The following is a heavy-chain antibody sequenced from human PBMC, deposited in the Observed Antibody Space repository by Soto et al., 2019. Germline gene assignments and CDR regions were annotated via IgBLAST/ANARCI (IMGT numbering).Heavy chain of an antibody. J-gene: IGHJ4*02. CDR3: ARSDYDILTGYYDYFDY. CDR2: INSDGSST. V-gene: IGHV3-74*01. D-gene: IGHD3-9*01. CDR1: GFTFSSYW. Sequence: GGSLRLSCAASGFTFSSYWMHWVRQAPGKGLVWVSRINSDGSSTSYADSVKGRFTISRDNAKNTLYLQMNSLRAEDTAVYYCARSDYDILTGYYDYFDYWGQGTLVTVSS.